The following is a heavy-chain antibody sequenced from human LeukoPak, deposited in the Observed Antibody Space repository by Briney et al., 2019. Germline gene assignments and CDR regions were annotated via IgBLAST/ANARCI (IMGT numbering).Heavy chain of an antibody. CDR2: IIPILGIA. Sequence: ASVKVSCKASGGTFSSYTISWVRQAPGQGLEWMGRIIPILGIANYAQKFQGRVTITADKSTSTAYMELSSLRSEDTAVYHCARNPSGTAMVTSWGQGTLVTVSS. CDR3: ARNPSGTAMVTS. CDR1: GGTFSSYT. V-gene: IGHV1-69*02. J-gene: IGHJ5*02. D-gene: IGHD5-18*01.